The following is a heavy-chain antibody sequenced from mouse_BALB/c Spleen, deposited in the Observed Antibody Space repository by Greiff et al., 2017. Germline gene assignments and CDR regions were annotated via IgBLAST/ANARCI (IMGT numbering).Heavy chain of an antibody. J-gene: IGHJ2*01. CDR1: GYSITSGYY. V-gene: IGHV3-6*02. Sequence: EVNLQESGPGLVKPSQSLSLTCSVTGYSITSGYYWNWIRQFPGNKLEWMGYISYDGSNNYNPSLKNRISITRDTSKNQFFLKLNSVTTEDTATYYCARDPSSLHYGSRFDYWGQGTTLTVSS. D-gene: IGHD1-1*01. CDR2: ISYDGSN. CDR3: ARDPSSLHYGSRFDY.